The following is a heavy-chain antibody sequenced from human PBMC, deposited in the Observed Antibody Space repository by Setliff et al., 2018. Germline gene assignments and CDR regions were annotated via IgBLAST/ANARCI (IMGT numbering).Heavy chain of an antibody. Sequence: SCTVSGGSISELNYYWSWIRQPVGKGLEWIGHIYTRGSTNYNPSLRTRVSISVDTSKNHFSLRLSSVTAADTAVYYCLRIRLVPHGHSWGQGTLVTVSS. J-gene: IGHJ4*02. D-gene: IGHD2-15*01. CDR1: GGSISELNYY. CDR2: IYTRGST. CDR3: LRIRLVPHGHS. V-gene: IGHV4-61*09.